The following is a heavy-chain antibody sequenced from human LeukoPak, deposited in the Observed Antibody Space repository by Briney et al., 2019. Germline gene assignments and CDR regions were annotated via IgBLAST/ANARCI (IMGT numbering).Heavy chain of an antibody. V-gene: IGHV1-24*01. CDR1: GYTLTELS. J-gene: IGHJ5*02. CDR2: FDPEDGET. Sequence: GASVTVSCKVSGYTLTELSMHWVRQAPGKGLEWMGGFDPEDGETIYAQKFQGRVTITEDTSTDTAYMELSSLRSEDTAVYYCATDSFVVVPAAPLGYGGYGGFDPWGQGTLVTVSS. CDR3: ATDSFVVVPAAPLGYGGYGGFDP. D-gene: IGHD2-2*01.